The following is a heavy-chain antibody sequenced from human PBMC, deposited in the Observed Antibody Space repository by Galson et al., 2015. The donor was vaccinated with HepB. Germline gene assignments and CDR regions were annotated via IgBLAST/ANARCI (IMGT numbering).Heavy chain of an antibody. CDR2: IYIGGSP. Sequence: SLRLSCAASGFAVSSNYMSWVRQAPGKGLEWVSVIYIGGSPNYADSVKGRFTISRDNSKNTLYLQMNNLRAEDTAVYYCARDLRTQQLVDYWGQGTLVTVSA. V-gene: IGHV3-53*01. J-gene: IGHJ4*02. D-gene: IGHD6-13*01. CDR3: ARDLRTQQLVDY. CDR1: GFAVSSNY.